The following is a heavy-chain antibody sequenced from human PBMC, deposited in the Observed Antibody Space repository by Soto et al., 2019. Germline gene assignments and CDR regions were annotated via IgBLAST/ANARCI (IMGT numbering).Heavy chain of an antibody. Sequence: QVHLVQSGAEVRQPGSSVKVSCTTSGGTFTSYAVSWVRQVPGQGLQWMGGIIPGFDTTFYAQKFQGRVTITADESTNSAYMELRGLRSEDTAVYYCARDQGLFVHTGMVIDYYGMDVWGPGTTVTVSS. J-gene: IGHJ6*02. CDR2: IIPGFDTT. V-gene: IGHV1-69*01. CDR3: ARDQGLFVHTGMVIDYYGMDV. D-gene: IGHD5-18*01. CDR1: GGTFTSYA.